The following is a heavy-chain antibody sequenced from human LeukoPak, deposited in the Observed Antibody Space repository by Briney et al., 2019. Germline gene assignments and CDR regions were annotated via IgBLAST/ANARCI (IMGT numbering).Heavy chain of an antibody. V-gene: IGHV3-48*02. CDR1: GFTFSTYN. J-gene: IGHJ4*02. Sequence: GGSLSLTCAASGFTFSTYNMHWVRQAPGKGLEWVSFISSSETTTHYADSVKGRFTISRDNAKNSLYLQMNSLRDEDTAVYYCARDYVWGFDFWGQGTLVTVSS. CDR2: ISSSETTT. CDR3: ARDYVWGFDF. D-gene: IGHD3-16*01.